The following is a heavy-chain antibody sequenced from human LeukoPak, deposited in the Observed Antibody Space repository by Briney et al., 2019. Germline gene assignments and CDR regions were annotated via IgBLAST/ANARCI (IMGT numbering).Heavy chain of an antibody. J-gene: IGHJ4*02. CDR1: GGSISSGDYY. Sequence: SETLSLTCTVSGGSISSGDYYWSWIRQPPGKGLEWIGYIYYSGSTYYNPSLKSRVSISVDTSKNQFSLKLSSVTAADTAVYYCARDRPPGDFDYWGQGTLVTVSS. CDR2: IYYSGST. V-gene: IGHV4-30-4*01. D-gene: IGHD6-6*01. CDR3: ARDRPPGDFDY.